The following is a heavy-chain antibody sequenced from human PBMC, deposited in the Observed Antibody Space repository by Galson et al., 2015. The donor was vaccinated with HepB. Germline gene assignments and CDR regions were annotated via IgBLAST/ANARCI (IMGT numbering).Heavy chain of an antibody. Sequence: SVKVSCKASGGTFSSYAISWVRQAPGQGLEWMGGIIPIFGTANYAQKFQGRVTITADESTSTAYMELSSLRSEDTAVYYCARGSFASDFWSGYSADYYYYYMDVWGKGTTVTVSS. CDR3: ARGSFASDFWSGYSADYYYYYMDV. CDR1: GGTFSSYA. CDR2: IIPIFGTA. D-gene: IGHD3-3*01. J-gene: IGHJ6*03. V-gene: IGHV1-69*13.